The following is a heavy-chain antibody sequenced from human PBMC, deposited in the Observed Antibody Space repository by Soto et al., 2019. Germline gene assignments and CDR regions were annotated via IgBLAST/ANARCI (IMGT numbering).Heavy chain of an antibody. CDR2: IYYSGST. D-gene: IGHD2-15*01. CDR1: GGSFSGYY. Sequence: SETLSLTCAVDGGSFSGYYWSWIRQPPGTGLEWIGSIYYSGSTYYNPSLKSRVTISVDTSKNQFSLKLSSVTAADTAVYYCARGYCSGGSCYRYWGQGSQVTVSS. V-gene: IGHV4-34*01. CDR3: ARGYCSGGSCYRY. J-gene: IGHJ4*02.